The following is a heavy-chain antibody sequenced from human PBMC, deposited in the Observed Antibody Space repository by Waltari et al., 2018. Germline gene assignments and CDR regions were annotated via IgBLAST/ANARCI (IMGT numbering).Heavy chain of an antibody. CDR2: IYYSGST. CDR1: GGSISSSSYY. Sequence: QLQLQESGPGLVKPSETLSLTCTVSGGSISSSSYYWGWIRQPPGKGLEWIGSIYYSGSTYYNPSLKSRVTISVATSKNQFSLKLSSVTAADTAVYYCARDLSGGDYAFDIWGQGTMVTVSS. CDR3: ARDLSGGDYAFDI. V-gene: IGHV4-39*07. J-gene: IGHJ3*02. D-gene: IGHD2-21*01.